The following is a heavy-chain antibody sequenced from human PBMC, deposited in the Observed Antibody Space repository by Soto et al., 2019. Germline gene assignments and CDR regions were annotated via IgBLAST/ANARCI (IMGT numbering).Heavy chain of an antibody. J-gene: IGHJ4*02. CDR2: IVPIFNTS. Sequence: QVQLVQAGAEVKKPGSSVKVSCNASGGTFNNYAISWVRQAPGQGLEWMGGIVPIFNTSHFAEKFQGRLTITAEKSTSTAFMELIGLRSDDTAVYFCSTQQQLTTFEFWGQGTLVSVSS. D-gene: IGHD6-13*01. V-gene: IGHV1-69*06. CDR1: GGTFNNYA. CDR3: STQQQLTTFEF.